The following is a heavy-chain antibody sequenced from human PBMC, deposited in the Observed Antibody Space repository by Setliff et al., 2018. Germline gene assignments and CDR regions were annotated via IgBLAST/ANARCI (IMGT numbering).Heavy chain of an antibody. CDR1: GGSISSYY. CDR3: ARSTYGGAAAAYYFDY. D-gene: IGHD6-13*01. CDR2: IYYSGST. J-gene: IGHJ4*02. Sequence: SETLSLTCTVSGGSISSYYWSWIRQPPGKGLEWIGYIYYSGSTNYNPSLKSRVTISVDTSKNQFSLKLSSVTAADTAVYYCARSTYGGAAAAYYFDYWGQGTLVTVSS. V-gene: IGHV4-59*08.